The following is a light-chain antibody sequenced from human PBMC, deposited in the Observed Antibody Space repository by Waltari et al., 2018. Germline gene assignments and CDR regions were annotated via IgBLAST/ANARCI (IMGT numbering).Light chain of an antibody. Sequence: QSALTQPASLSGSPGQSITISCTGSSSDVGTYNLVSWYQQHPGKAPKLILYDVTKRPSGVSDRFSVSKSGNTASLTISGLQAEDEADYYCSSYAGSNTYVFGTGTKVTVL. CDR2: DVT. CDR3: SSYAGSNTYV. V-gene: IGLV2-23*02. CDR1: SSDVGTYNL. J-gene: IGLJ1*01.